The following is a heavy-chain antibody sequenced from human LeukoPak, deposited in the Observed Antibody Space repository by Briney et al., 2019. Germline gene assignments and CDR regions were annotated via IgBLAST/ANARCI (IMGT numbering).Heavy chain of an antibody. CDR3: ARLRVQQLASSYYMDV. V-gene: IGHV4-39*01. J-gene: IGHJ6*03. Sequence: RASETLSLTCTVSGHSVTTTNVDCGWIRQAPGKGLEWIGSLYYGVNTYYKPSLKSRVTISVDTSLNQFSLILTSVTAADTGVYYCARLRVQQLASSYYMDVWGKGTTVTVSS. D-gene: IGHD6-13*01. CDR2: LYYGVNT. CDR1: GHSVTTTNVD.